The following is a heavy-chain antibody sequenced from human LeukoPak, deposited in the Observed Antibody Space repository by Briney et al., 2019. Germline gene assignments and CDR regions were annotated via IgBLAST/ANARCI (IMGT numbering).Heavy chain of an antibody. Sequence: GGSLRLSCAASGFTFSSYGMHWVRQAPGKGLEWVAVISYDGSNKYYADSVKGRFTISRDNSKNTLYLQMNSPRAEDTAVYYCAKEGGSGYDSDYYYYYGMDVWGQGTTVIVSS. CDR3: AKEGGSGYDSDYYYYYGMDV. CDR1: GFTFSSYG. V-gene: IGHV3-30*18. J-gene: IGHJ6*02. D-gene: IGHD5-12*01. CDR2: ISYDGSNK.